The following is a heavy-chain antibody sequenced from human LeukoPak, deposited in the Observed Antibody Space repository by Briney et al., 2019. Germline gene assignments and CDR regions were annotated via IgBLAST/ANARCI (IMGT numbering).Heavy chain of an antibody. V-gene: IGHV4-34*01. J-gene: IGHJ4*02. CDR3: ARSVWLGNDY. Sequence: SSETLSLTCAVYGGSFSGYYWSWIRQPPGKGLEWIGEINHSGSTNYNPSLKSRVTISVHTSKNQFSLKLSSVTAADTAVYYCARSVWLGNDYWGQGTLVTVSS. CDR2: INHSGST. D-gene: IGHD6-19*01. CDR1: GGSFSGYY.